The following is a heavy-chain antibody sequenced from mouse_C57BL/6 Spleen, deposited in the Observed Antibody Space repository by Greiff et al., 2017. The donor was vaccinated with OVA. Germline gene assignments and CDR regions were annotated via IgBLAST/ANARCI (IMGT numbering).Heavy chain of an antibody. CDR3: ATPHAMDY. V-gene: IGHV5-17*01. Sequence: EVKVVESGGGLVKPGGSLKLSCAASGFTFSDYGMHWVRQAPEKGLEWVAYISSGSSTIYYADTVKGRFTISRDKAKNTLFLQMTSLRSEDTAMYYCATPHAMDYWGQGTSVTVSS. CDR1: GFTFSDYG. D-gene: IGHD6-1*01. CDR2: ISSGSSTI. J-gene: IGHJ4*01.